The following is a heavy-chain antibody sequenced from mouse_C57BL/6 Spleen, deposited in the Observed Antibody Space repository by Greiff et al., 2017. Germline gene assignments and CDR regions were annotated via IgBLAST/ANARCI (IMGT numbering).Heavy chain of an antibody. J-gene: IGHJ3*01. Sequence: EVQLQQSGPELVKPGASVKISCKASGYTFTDYYMNWVKQSHGKSLEWIGDINPNNGGTSYNQKFKGKATLTVDKSSSTAYMERRSLTSEDSAVDYCARRGYGNFNAYWGQGTLVTVSA. CDR2: INPNNGGT. CDR3: ARRGYGNFNAY. V-gene: IGHV1-26*01. D-gene: IGHD2-1*01. CDR1: GYTFTDYY.